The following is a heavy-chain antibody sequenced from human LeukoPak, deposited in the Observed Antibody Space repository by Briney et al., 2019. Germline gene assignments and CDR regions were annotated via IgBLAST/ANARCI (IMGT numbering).Heavy chain of an antibody. Sequence: PSETLSLTCTVSGGSITSSSYYWGWIRQPPGKGLEWIGSIYYSGSTYYNPSLKSRVTISVDTSKNQFSLKLSSVTAADTAVYYCAASSPSSPYYYYYYMDVWGKGTTVTISS. CDR1: GGSITSSSYY. J-gene: IGHJ6*03. D-gene: IGHD6-6*01. CDR3: AASSPSSPYYYYYYMDV. CDR2: IYYSGST. V-gene: IGHV4-39*07.